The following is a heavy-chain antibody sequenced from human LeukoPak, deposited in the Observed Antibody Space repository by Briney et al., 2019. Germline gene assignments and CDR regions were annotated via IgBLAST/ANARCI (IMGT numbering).Heavy chain of an antibody. V-gene: IGHV3-30-3*01. D-gene: IGHD1-26*01. CDR2: ISYDGSNK. CDR3: AKDFRSGNYYGGIVY. Sequence: GGSLRLSCAASGVTFSSDAMHWVRQAPGKGLEWVAVISYDGSNKYYADSVKGRFTISRDNSKNTLYLQMNSLRAEDTAVYYCAKDFRSGNYYGGIVYWGQGALVIVSS. J-gene: IGHJ4*02. CDR1: GVTFSSDA.